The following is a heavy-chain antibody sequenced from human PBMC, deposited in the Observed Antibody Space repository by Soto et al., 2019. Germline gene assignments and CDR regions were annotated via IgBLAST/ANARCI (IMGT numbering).Heavy chain of an antibody. CDR2: IYYSGST. Sequence: SETLSVTCTVSGGSTSSSTYYSGWIRQPPGKGLEWIGSIYYSGSTYYNPSLKSRVTTSVHTSKKQFSLKLSSVTAADTAVYYFSRDSDIVATMSPFWGQGTLVTV. J-gene: IGHJ4*02. V-gene: IGHV4-39*02. CDR1: GGSTSSSTYY. D-gene: IGHD5-12*01. CDR3: SRDSDIVATMSPF.